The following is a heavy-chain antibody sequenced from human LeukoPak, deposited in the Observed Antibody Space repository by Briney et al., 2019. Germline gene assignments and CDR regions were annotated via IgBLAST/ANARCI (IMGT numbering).Heavy chain of an antibody. D-gene: IGHD1-26*01. Sequence: GGSLRLSCVASGFTFSGYDMHWVRQVTGKGLEWVSGIDTAGDTYYPGSVKGRFTISRENAKNSLYLHMNSLRAGDTAVYYCARGMGATSQALFDYWGQGALVAVSS. J-gene: IGHJ4*02. CDR3: ARGMGATSQALFDY. CDR2: IDTAGDT. V-gene: IGHV3-13*04. CDR1: GFTFSGYD.